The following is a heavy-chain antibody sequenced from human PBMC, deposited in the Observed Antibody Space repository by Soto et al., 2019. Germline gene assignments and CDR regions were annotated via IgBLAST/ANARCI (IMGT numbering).Heavy chain of an antibody. Sequence: SETLTLTCAVSGDSISSSGWWTWVRQPPGKGLEWIGEVFHTGDTYFNPSLRSRVAMSVDKSTNDFSLKVTSVTAADTAIYYCARKAWVRFDYWGQGDLVTVS. CDR3: ARKAWVRFDY. CDR1: GDSISSSGW. CDR2: VFHTGDT. V-gene: IGHV4-4*02. J-gene: IGHJ4*02. D-gene: IGHD7-27*01.